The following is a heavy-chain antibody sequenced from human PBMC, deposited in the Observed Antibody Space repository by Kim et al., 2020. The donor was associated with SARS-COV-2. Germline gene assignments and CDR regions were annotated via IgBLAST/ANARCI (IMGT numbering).Heavy chain of an antibody. CDR1: GYTFTSYG. J-gene: IGHJ4*02. D-gene: IGHD1-26*01. V-gene: IGHV1-18*01. CDR3: ARDSDSGSYPWLSPFDY. Sequence: ASVKVSCKASGYTFTSYGISWVRQAPGQGLEWMGWISAYNGNTNYAQKLQGRVTMTTDTSTSTAYMELRSLRSDDTAVYYCARDSDSGSYPWLSPFDYWGQGTLVTVSS. CDR2: ISAYNGNT.